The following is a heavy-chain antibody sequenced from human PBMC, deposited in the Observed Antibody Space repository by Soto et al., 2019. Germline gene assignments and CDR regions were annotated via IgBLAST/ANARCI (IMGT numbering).Heavy chain of an antibody. D-gene: IGHD4-17*01. CDR2: ILNDASGH. CDR3: ARDDDYPDNGFDY. J-gene: IGHJ4*02. Sequence: QVQLVESGVGVVQPGTSLRLSCAASGFTFSRHGMHWVRQTPGKGLEWLAVILNDASGHWYADSVKGRFTISRDNFENTLYLQMNGRRLEDTAMYYCARDDDYPDNGFDYWGQGTLVTVSS. CDR1: GFTFSRHG. V-gene: IGHV3-33*01.